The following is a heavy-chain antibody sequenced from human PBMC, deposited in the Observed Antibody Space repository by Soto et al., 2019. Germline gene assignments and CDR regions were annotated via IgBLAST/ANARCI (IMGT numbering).Heavy chain of an antibody. V-gene: IGHV3-23*01. CDR3: AKSGGYSASSVAHYAMDV. Sequence: GGSLRVSCEASGFTFSTYAMSWVRQAPGKGLEWVSTISGSGGSTYYAGSVKGRFTISRDNSKNTLFLQMNSLGAEDTAVYYSAKSGGYSASSVAHYAMDVWVRVTTVPVAS. CDR2: ISGSGGST. J-gene: IGHJ6*01. D-gene: IGHD6-6*01. CDR1: GFTFSTYA.